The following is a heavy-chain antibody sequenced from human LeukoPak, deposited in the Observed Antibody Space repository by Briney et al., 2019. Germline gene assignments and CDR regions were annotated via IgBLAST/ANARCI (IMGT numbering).Heavy chain of an antibody. CDR2: FDPEDGET. CDR3: VASSPQNWKAHDY. J-gene: IGHJ4*02. CDR1: GYTLSEFP. Sequence: GASVKVSCKVSGYTLSEFPMHWVRQAPGKGLEWMGGFDPEDGETIYAQKFQGRVSMTEDTSTDTAYMELSSLRSEDTAVYYCVASSPQNWKAHDYWGQGTLVTVSS. D-gene: IGHD1-1*01. V-gene: IGHV1-24*01.